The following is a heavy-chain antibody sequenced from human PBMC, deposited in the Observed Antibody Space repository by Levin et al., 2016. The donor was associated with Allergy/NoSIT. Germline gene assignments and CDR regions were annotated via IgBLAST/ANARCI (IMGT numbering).Heavy chain of an antibody. Sequence: SGPTLVKPTQTLTLTCTFSGFSLSASRMSVNWIRQPPGKALEWLARIDWDADKFYNTPLKTRLTISKDTSKNQVVLTMTNMDPVDTATYYCARMRYCSSTSCYYFDYWGQGTLVTVSS. D-gene: IGHD2-2*01. V-gene: IGHV2-70*17. J-gene: IGHJ4*02. CDR1: GFSLSASRMS. CDR2: IDWDADK. CDR3: ARMRYCSSTSCYYFDY.